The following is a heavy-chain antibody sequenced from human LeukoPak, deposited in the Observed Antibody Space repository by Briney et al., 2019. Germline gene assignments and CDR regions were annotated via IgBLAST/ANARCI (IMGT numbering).Heavy chain of an antibody. CDR2: INPDSGGT. CDR1: VDIFTVSN. D-gene: IGHD3-16*01. CDR3: ARGLAPTNALGT. V-gene: IGHV1-2*02. J-gene: IGHJ3*02. Sequence: ASVKVSSESSVDIFTVSNMRSGPQAPGQGLEWVGWINPDSGGTTYAQKFQGRVTMTRDTSIHTAYMDLSSLRSDDTAVYSCARGLAPTNALGTSGAGTMVTVSS.